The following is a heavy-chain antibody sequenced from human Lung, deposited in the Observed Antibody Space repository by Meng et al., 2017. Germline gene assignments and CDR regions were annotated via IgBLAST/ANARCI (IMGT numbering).Heavy chain of an antibody. J-gene: IGHJ5*02. CDR1: GYTFTRHW. V-gene: IGHV1-46*01. CDR3: TRDHSTADVTVWWFDP. Sequence: QVQLVQSGAEVKNLGASGKVSCKASGYTFTRHWMHWVQQAPGQGLEWMGIINPSDGYTMYEQKFQDRITITGDTSTGTVYMELSGLRSEDTAVYYCTRDHSTADVTVWWFDPWGQGTLVTVSS. CDR2: INPSDGYT. D-gene: IGHD4-17*01.